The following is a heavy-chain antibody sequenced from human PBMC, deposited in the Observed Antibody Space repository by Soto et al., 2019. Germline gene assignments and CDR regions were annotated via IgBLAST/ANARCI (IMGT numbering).Heavy chain of an antibody. CDR2: ISAYNGNT. V-gene: IGHV1-18*04. J-gene: IGHJ3*02. CDR3: ATTPRGNFRPNDALDI. CDR1: CYTFRSYG. D-gene: IGHD1-7*01. Sequence: ASGKVSCKASCYTFRSYGVSWVRQAPGQGLEWMGWISAYNGNTNYAQKFRGRVTMTRDTSTSTAYMELRSLRSDDTAMYYCATTPRGNFRPNDALDIWGQGTMVTVSS.